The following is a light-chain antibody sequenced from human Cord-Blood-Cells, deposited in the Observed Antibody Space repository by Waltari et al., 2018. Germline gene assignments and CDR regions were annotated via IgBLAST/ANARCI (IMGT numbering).Light chain of an antibody. V-gene: IGKV3-20*01. CDR1: QSVSSSY. CDR2: GAS. Sequence: EIVLTQSPGTLSLSPGERATLSCRANQSVSSSYLAWYQQKPGQAPRLLIYGASSRATGLPDRFSGSGSGTDFTLTISRLEPEDFAVYYCQQYGSSLWTFGQGTKVEIK. J-gene: IGKJ1*01. CDR3: QQYGSSLWT.